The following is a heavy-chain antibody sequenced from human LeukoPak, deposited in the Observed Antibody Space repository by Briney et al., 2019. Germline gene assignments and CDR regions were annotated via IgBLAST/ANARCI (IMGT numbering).Heavy chain of an antibody. D-gene: IGHD6-13*01. Sequence: SETLSLTCVVYGGSISSSNWWSWVRQPPGKGLEWIGEISHSGGTNYNPSLKGRLTISVDKSKNQFSLKLKSVTAADTAVYYCARIATTGLDYWGQGTLVNVSS. CDR2: ISHSGGT. CDR3: ARIATTGLDY. V-gene: IGHV4-4*02. CDR1: GGSISSSNW. J-gene: IGHJ4*02.